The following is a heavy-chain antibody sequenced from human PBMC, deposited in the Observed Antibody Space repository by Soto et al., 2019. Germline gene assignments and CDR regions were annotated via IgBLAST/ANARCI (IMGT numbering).Heavy chain of an antibody. V-gene: IGHV3-48*01. CDR2: ISTNNDAI. Sequence: EVQLVESGGGLVQPGGSLRLSCAASGFSISDCSMNWVRRAPGKGLEWISYISTNNDAIYYADSVKGRFTISRDNAKKSLFLPMNSLRAEDTALYYCASVLGSRGSGSYPSYWGQGTLVTVSS. CDR1: GFSISDCS. J-gene: IGHJ4*02. CDR3: ASVLGSRGSGSYPSY. D-gene: IGHD3-10*01.